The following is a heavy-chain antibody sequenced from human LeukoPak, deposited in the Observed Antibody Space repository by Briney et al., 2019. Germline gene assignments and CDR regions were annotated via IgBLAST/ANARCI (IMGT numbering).Heavy chain of an antibody. CDR2: IYYSGST. D-gene: IGHD3-22*01. CDR3: ARESYDSSGYYSLLDY. Sequence: PSETLSLTCTVSGGSISSYYWGWIRQPPGKGLEWIGSIYYSGSTYYNPSLKSRVTISVDTSKNQFSLKLSSVTAADTAVYYCARESYDSSGYYSLLDYWGQGTLVTVSS. CDR1: GGSISSYY. V-gene: IGHV4-39*07. J-gene: IGHJ4*02.